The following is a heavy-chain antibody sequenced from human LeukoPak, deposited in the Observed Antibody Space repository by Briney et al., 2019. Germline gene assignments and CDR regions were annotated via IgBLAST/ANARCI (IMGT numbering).Heavy chain of an antibody. D-gene: IGHD6-13*01. V-gene: IGHV3-53*01. CDR3: ARAAAAAGILFDY. Sequence: GGSLRLSCAASGFTVSSNYMSWVRQAPGRGLEWVSVIYSGGSTYYADSVKGRFTISRDNSKNTLYLQMNSLRAEDTAVYYCARAAAAAGILFDYWGQGTLVTVSS. J-gene: IGHJ4*02. CDR1: GFTVSSNY. CDR2: IYSGGST.